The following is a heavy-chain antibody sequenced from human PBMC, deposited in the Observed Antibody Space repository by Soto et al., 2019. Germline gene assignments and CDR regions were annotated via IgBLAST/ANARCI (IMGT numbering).Heavy chain of an antibody. CDR3: ARSVAVPGAHIDY. CDR1: VCSISVCY. D-gene: IGHD6-19*01. CDR2: VYYTGST. V-gene: IGHV4-59*01. J-gene: IGHJ4*02. Sequence: SETLSRTCSVSVCSISVCYLSWIRPSPGKGLEWLGYVYYTGSTNYSPSLRSRVSISVDTSKNEFSLRLSSVTAADTAVYFCARSVAVPGAHIDYWGQGTQVTVSS.